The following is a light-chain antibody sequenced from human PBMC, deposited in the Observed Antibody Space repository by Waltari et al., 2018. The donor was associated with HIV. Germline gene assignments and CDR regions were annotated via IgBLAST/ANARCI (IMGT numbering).Light chain of an antibody. Sequence: DIVLTQSPYYLVVSLGERATINWQSSQSVLYSSNNKNYLAWYRQNPSQPPHLLISWASARESGVPDRFSGSGSGTDFTLAISSLQAEDVAVYYCQQYYDLPHTFGQGTKLEIK. CDR3: QQYYDLPHT. CDR2: WAS. V-gene: IGKV4-1*01. CDR1: QSVLYSSNNKNY. J-gene: IGKJ2*01.